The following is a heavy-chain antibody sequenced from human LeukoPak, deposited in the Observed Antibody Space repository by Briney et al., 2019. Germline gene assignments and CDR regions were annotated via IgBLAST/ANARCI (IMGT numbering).Heavy chain of an antibody. J-gene: IGHJ5*02. D-gene: IGHD1-26*01. Sequence: GESLKISCKGSGYSFTSYWIGWERQMPGKGLEWMGIIYPGDSDTRYSPSFQGQVTISADKSISTAYLQWSSLKASDTAMYYCARHPIEGATQSWFDPWGQGTLVTVSS. V-gene: IGHV5-51*01. CDR2: IYPGDSDT. CDR1: GYSFTSYW. CDR3: ARHPIEGATQSWFDP.